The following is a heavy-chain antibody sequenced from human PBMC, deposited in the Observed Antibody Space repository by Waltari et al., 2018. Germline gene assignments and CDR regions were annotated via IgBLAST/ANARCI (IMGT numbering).Heavy chain of an antibody. CDR3: ATGTISYYYFMDV. CDR1: GFTFSNAW. V-gene: IGHV3-15*01. D-gene: IGHD3-10*01. J-gene: IGHJ6*03. CDR2: IKSKTDDGTT. Sequence: EVQLVESGGGLVKPGGSLRLSCAASGFTFSNAWMTWVRQAPGKGLEWVGHIKSKTDDGTTDHAAPVKGRFTISRDDSKNTLFLQMNSLKTEDTAVYYCATGTISYYYFMDVWGKGTTVTVS.